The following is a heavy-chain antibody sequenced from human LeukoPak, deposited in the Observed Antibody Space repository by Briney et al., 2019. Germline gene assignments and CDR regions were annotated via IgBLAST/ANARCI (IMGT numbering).Heavy chain of an antibody. CDR2: ISGSGGST. CDR1: RSGFTFRSYA. V-gene: IGHV3-23*01. Sequence: GGSLRLSCAASRSGFTFRSYAMSWVRQAPGKGLEWVSVISGSGGSTYYADSVKGRFTISRDNSKNILYLQMNSLTPEDTAVYYCTRDAPYMDVWGKGTTVTVSS. J-gene: IGHJ6*03. CDR3: TRDAPYMDV.